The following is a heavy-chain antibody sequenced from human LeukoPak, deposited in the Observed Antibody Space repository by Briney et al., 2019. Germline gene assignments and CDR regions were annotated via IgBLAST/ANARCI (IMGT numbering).Heavy chain of an antibody. J-gene: IGHJ3*02. CDR2: INTDGRTT. CDR3: ARDESSALDI. D-gene: IGHD3-16*02. CDR1: GFTFSSYW. V-gene: IGHV3-74*01. Sequence: PGGSLRLSCAASGFTFSSYWMHWVRQAPGKGLVWVSHINTDGRTTRYADSVKGRFTISRDNAKNMLYLQMNSLRAEDTSVYYCARDESSALDIWGQGTMVTVS.